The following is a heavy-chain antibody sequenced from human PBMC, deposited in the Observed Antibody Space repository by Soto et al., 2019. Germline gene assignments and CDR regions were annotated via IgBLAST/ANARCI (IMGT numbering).Heavy chain of an antibody. D-gene: IGHD3-10*01. Sequence: EVQLLESGGGLVQPGGSLELSCEASGFPFSSYALSWVRRAQGRGLEWVSAISGSGGSTYYADSVKGRFTISRDNSKNTLYLQMNSLRAEDTAVYYCAKPTMVRGVINPFDYWGQGTLVTVSS. CDR3: AKPTMVRGVINPFDY. CDR1: GFPFSSYA. V-gene: IGHV3-23*01. J-gene: IGHJ4*02. CDR2: ISGSGGST.